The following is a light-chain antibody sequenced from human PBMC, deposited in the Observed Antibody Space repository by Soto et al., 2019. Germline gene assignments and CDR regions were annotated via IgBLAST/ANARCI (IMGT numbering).Light chain of an antibody. J-gene: IGLJ1*01. CDR2: DVS. CDR3: SSYTSSSPLSTYV. CDR1: SRDVGGYNY. Sequence: QSVLTQPASVSGSPGQSIAISCTGNSRDVGGYNYVSWYQHHPGKAPKLMIYDVSNRPSGVSNRFSGSKSGNTASLIISGLQAYDSVDYYCSSYTSSSPLSTYVFWSG. V-gene: IGLV2-14*03.